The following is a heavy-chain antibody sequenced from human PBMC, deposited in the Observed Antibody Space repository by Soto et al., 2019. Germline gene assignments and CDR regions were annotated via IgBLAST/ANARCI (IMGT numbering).Heavy chain of an antibody. CDR3: AKDLRPDGRYDLDY. CDR2: IVGDASSI. V-gene: IGHV3-23*03. J-gene: IGHJ4*02. Sequence: GGSLRLSCAASGFTFSSYAMSWVRQAPGKGLEWVAVIVGDASSIDYADSVKGRLTISRDNSKNIMYLQMTSLKVEDTATYFCAKDLRPDGRYDLDYWGQGTQVTVSS. D-gene: IGHD2-15*01. CDR1: GFTFSSYA.